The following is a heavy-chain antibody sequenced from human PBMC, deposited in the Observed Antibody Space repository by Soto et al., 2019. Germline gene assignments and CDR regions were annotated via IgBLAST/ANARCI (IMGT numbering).Heavy chain of an antibody. Sequence: PGGSLRLSCAASGFTFSSYAMSWVRQAPGKGLEWVSAISGSGGSTYYADSVKGRFTISRDNSKNTLYLQMNSLRAEDTAVYYCAKDSGELRYFDWYRNYYYGMDVWGQGTTVTVSS. J-gene: IGHJ6*02. CDR1: GFTFSSYA. D-gene: IGHD3-9*01. V-gene: IGHV3-23*01. CDR2: ISGSGGST. CDR3: AKDSGELRYFDWYRNYYYGMDV.